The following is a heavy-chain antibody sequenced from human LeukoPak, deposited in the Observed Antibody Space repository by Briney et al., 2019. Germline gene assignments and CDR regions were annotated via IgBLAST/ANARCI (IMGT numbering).Heavy chain of an antibody. J-gene: IGHJ4*02. Sequence: SQTLSHTCAISGDSVSSNSAAWNWIRQSPSRGLEWLGRTYYRSKWYNDYAVSVKSRITINPDTSKNQFSLQLNSVTAADTAVYYCARGGYVYVGGIYRYDYWGQGPRVTVSS. D-gene: IGHD3-16*02. CDR1: GDSVSSNSAA. V-gene: IGHV6-1*01. CDR2: TYYRSKWYN. CDR3: ARGGYVYVGGIYRYDY.